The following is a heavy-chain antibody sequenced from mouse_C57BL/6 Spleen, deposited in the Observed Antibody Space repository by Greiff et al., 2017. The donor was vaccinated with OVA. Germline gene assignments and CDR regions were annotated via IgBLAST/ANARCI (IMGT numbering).Heavy chain of an antibody. Sequence: EVQGVESGAELVKPGASVKLSCTASGFNIKDYYMHWVKQRTEQGLEWIGRIDPEDGETKYAPKFQGKATITADTSSNTAYLQLSSLTSEDTAVYYCAPITTVARYFDVWGTGTTVTVSS. CDR3: APITTVARYFDV. CDR2: IDPEDGET. J-gene: IGHJ1*03. D-gene: IGHD1-1*01. CDR1: GFNIKDYY. V-gene: IGHV14-2*01.